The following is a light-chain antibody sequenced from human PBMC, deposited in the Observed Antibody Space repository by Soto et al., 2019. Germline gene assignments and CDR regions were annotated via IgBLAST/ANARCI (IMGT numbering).Light chain of an antibody. V-gene: IGKV3-11*01. CDR2: ESS. CDR1: QNVANY. CDR3: QLRSNRPQT. Sequence: GAVSSAAEECTSRSWRANQNVANYLDWYQQKPGQAPRLLIYESSNRATGIAARFSGRGSGTDFTLAISSLEPEDFAVYYRQLRSNRPQTFGQGTKLDIK. J-gene: IGKJ1*01.